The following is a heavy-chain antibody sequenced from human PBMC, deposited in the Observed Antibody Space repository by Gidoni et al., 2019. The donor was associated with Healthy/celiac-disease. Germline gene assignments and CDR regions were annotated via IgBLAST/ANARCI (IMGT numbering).Heavy chain of an antibody. V-gene: IGHV4-39*07. D-gene: IGHD3-10*01. J-gene: IGHJ4*02. CDR3: ARDWGYYGSGSYYNPYYFEY. CDR1: CGSISSRSYY. Sequence: QLQLQESGPGLVKPSATLSLPCTVSCGSISSRSYYWGWLRQPPGKGLEWIGGIYYRGSTYYNPALKRRVNISVDTSKKQFSLKLSSVTAAETAVYYCARDWGYYGSGSYYNPYYFEYWGQGTLVTVSS. CDR2: IYYRGST.